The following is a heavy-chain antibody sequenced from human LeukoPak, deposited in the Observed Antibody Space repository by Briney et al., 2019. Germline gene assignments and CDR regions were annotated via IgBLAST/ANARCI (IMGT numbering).Heavy chain of an antibody. Sequence: GGSLRLSCAASGFTFSSYAMSWVRQAPGKGLEWVSGISGSGGNTYNADSVKGRFSISRDNSKNTLYLQVNGLRTEDTAVYYCAKDRLLNCRGDCYIFDYWGQGTVVTVSS. V-gene: IGHV3-23*01. CDR1: GFTFSSYA. CDR2: ISGSGGNT. CDR3: AKDRLLNCRGDCYIFDY. D-gene: IGHD2-21*02. J-gene: IGHJ4*02.